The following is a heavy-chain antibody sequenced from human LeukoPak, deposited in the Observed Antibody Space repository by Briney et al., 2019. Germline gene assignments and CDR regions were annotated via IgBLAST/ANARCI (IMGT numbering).Heavy chain of an antibody. V-gene: IGHV1-2*04. D-gene: IGHD3-10*01. CDR1: GYTFTGYY. CDR2: INPNSGGT. CDR3: ARESARLLWFGDQPRSGDAFDI. Sequence: ASVKGSCKASGYTFTGYYMHWVRQAPGQGLEWMGWINPNSGGTNYAQKFQGWVTMTRDTSISTAYMELSRLRSDDTAVYYCARESARLLWFGDQPRSGDAFDIWGQATMVTVSS. J-gene: IGHJ3*02.